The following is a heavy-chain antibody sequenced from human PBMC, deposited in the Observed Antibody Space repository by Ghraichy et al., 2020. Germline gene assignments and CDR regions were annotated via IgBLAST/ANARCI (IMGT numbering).Heavy chain of an antibody. V-gene: IGHV4-31*03. CDR3: ARVSEYQLLWDY. D-gene: IGHD2-2*01. CDR2: IYYSGTT. CDR1: GGSISRGGYY. J-gene: IGHJ4*02. Sequence: SETLSLTCPVSGGSISRGGYYWSWIRQHPGKGLEWIGYIYYSGTTYYNPSLQSRVTISVDTSKNQFSLKLSSVTAADTAVYYCARVSEYQLLWDYWGQGT.